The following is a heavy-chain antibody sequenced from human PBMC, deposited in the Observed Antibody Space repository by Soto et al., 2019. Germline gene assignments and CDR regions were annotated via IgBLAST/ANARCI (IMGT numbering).Heavy chain of an antibody. V-gene: IGHV1-18*01. J-gene: IGHJ5*02. CDR1: GYTFTSYG. Sequence: QVQLVQSGAEVKKPGASVKVSCKASGYTFTSYGISWVRQAPGQGLEWMGWISAYNGNTNYAQKLQGRVTMTTDTSTSTADMELRSLRSDDTAVYYCARDELSSGWLRAFDPWGQGTLVTVSS. CDR2: ISAYNGNT. CDR3: ARDELSSGWLRAFDP. D-gene: IGHD6-19*01.